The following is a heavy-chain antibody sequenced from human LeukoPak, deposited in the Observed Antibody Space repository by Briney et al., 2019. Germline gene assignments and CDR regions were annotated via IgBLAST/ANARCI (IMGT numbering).Heavy chain of an antibody. J-gene: IGHJ4*02. CDR3: ARGRDYYDTTGWGY. V-gene: IGHV1-2*02. CDR2: INPNSGGT. Sequence: ASVKVSCKASGYTFTGYYMHWVRQAPGQGLEWMGWINPNSGGTNYAQKFQGRVTMTRDTSISTAYMELGRLRSDDTAVYYCARGRDYYDTTGWGYWGQGTLVTVSS. D-gene: IGHD3-22*01. CDR1: GYTFTGYY.